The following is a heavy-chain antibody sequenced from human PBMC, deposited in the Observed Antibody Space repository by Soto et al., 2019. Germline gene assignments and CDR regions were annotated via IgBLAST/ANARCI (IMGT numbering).Heavy chain of an antibody. D-gene: IGHD3-16*01. J-gene: IGHJ6*02. CDR2: ISGSGGST. CDR3: AKGSYGRYYYYGMDV. V-gene: IGHV3-23*01. Sequence: EVQLLESGGGLVQPGGSLRLSCAASGFTFSSYAMSWVRQAPGKGLEWVSAISGSGGSTYYADSVKGRFTISRDNSKDTLYLQMNSLRAEDTAVYYCAKGSYGRYYYYGMDVWGQGTTVTVSS. CDR1: GFTFSSYA.